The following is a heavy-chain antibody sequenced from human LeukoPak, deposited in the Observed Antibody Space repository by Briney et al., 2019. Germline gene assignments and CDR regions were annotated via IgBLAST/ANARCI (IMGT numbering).Heavy chain of an antibody. CDR2: IYYSGST. CDR1: GGSMSSSSYY. CDR3: ARQPNSGYYNFDY. V-gene: IGHV4-39*01. Sequence: SETLSLTCTVSGGSMSSSSYYWGWIRQPPGKGLEWIGSIYYSGSTYYNPSLKSRVTISVDTSKNQFSLKLSSVTAADTAVYHCARQPNSGYYNFDYWGQGTLVTVSS. J-gene: IGHJ4*02. D-gene: IGHD3-22*01.